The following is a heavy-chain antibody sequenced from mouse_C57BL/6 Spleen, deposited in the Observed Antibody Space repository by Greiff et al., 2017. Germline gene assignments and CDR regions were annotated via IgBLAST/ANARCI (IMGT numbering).Heavy chain of an antibody. CDR2: IAPSDSYT. V-gene: IGHV1-59*01. CDR3: ARERTAQATWLAY. CDR1: GYTFTSYW. J-gene: IGHJ3*01. Sequence: VQLQQPGAELVRPGTSVRLSCKASGYTFTSYWMHWVKQRPGQGLEWIGVIAPSDSYTNSNQKFKGKATLTVDTSSSTAFMQLSSLTAEDAAVYYCARERTAQATWLAYWGQGTLGTVAA. D-gene: IGHD3-2*02.